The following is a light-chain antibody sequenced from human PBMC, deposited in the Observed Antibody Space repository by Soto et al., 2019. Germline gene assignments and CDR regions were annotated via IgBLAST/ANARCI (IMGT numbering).Light chain of an antibody. Sequence: QSALTQPASVSGSPGQSITISCTGTSSDVGGYNYVSWYQQHPGKAPKLMISEVSNRPSGVSNRFSGSKSGNTASLTISGLQAEDEGDYYCSSYTSSSTRVFGGGTKLTV. CDR3: SSYTSSSTRV. V-gene: IGLV2-14*01. J-gene: IGLJ3*02. CDR1: SSDVGGYNY. CDR2: EVS.